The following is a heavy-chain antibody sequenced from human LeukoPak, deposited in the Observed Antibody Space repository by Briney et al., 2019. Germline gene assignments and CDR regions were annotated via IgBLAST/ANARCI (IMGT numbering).Heavy chain of an antibody. V-gene: IGHV1-2*02. Sequence: ASVKVSCKASGYTFTGYYMHWVRQAPGQGLEWMGWINPNSGGTNYAQKFQGRVTMTRDTSISTAYMELSRLGSDDTAVYYCARGTSGYSSSWYSYWGQGTLVTVSS. J-gene: IGHJ4*02. CDR1: GYTFTGYY. CDR2: INPNSGGT. D-gene: IGHD6-13*01. CDR3: ARGTSGYSSSWYSY.